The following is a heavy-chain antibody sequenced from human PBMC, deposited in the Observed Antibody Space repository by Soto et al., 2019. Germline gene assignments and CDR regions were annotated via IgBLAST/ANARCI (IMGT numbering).Heavy chain of an antibody. CDR1: GFTFSTYG. V-gene: IGHV3-30*18. J-gene: IGHJ6*02. CDR2: ISYDGTNK. D-gene: IGHD4-17*01. Sequence: QVQLVESGGGEVQPGRSLTISCAASGFTFSTYGMHWVRQTPGKGLEWVAVISYDGTNKFYSDSVKGRFTISRDNLKNTLTLPMNRLRADDTAVYSCAKDLQSYGDYDYYCYGMDVWGLGTRVTVSS. CDR3: AKDLQSYGDYDYYCYGMDV.